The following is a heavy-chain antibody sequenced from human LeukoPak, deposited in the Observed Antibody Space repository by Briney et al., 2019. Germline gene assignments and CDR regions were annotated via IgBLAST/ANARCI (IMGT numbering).Heavy chain of an antibody. J-gene: IGHJ4*02. CDR3: ARALYSSAAGY. CDR1: GGTFSSYA. V-gene: IGHV1-69*04. D-gene: IGHD6-25*01. CDR2: IIPILGIA. Sequence: GASVEVSCKASGGTFSSYAISWVRQAPGQGLEWMGRIIPILGIANYAQKFQGRVTITADKSTSTAYMELSSLRSEDTAVYYCARALYSSAAGYWGQGTLVTVSS.